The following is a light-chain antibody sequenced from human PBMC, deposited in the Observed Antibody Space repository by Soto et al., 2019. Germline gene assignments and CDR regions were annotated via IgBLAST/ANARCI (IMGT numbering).Light chain of an antibody. V-gene: IGLV4-69*01. J-gene: IGLJ2*01. CDR3: QTWVTGIQV. CDR2: LNSDGSH. CDR1: SGHTSYA. Sequence: QSVLTQSPSASASLGASVKLTCTLSSGHTSYAIAWHQQQPEKGPRSLMKLNSDGSHNKGDGIPDRFSGSSSGTERYLTISSLQSEDEADYYCQTWVTGIQVFGGGTKLTVL.